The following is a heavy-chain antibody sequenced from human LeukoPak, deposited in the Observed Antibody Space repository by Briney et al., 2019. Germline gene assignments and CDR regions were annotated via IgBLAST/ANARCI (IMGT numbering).Heavy chain of an antibody. D-gene: IGHD3-16*01. CDR1: GFTFSYFA. CDR3: AKIRAYTYDSGLDD. V-gene: IGHV3-23*01. CDR2: ASDSGGVT. J-gene: IGHJ4*02. Sequence: GGSLTLSCAASGFTFSYFAINWVRQAPGKGLEWVSFASDSGGVTNYADSVKGRFTISRDNSENTVNLQMNSLRAEDTAVYYCAKIRAYTYDSGLDDWGQGTLVTVSS.